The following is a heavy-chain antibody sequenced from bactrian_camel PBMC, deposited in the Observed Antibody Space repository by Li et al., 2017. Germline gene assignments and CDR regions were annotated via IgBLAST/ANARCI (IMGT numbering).Heavy chain of an antibody. D-gene: IGHD4*01. V-gene: IGHV3S6*01. CDR1: GFTFSSYG. Sequence: HVQLVESGGALVQPGGSLRLSCAASGFTFSSYGMSWVRQAPGKGLEWVSGIYATGSHSTATDSAKGRFIISRGIAKNTVHLQMDSLKPEDTAMYYCAAGSIATMRVQDFDYWGQGTQVTVS. CDR2: IYATGSHS. J-gene: IGHJ6*01. CDR3: AAGSIATMRVQDFDY.